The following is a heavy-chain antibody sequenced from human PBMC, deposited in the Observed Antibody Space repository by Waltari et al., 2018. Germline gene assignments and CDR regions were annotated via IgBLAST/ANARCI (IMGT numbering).Heavy chain of an antibody. V-gene: IGHV1-69-2*01. D-gene: IGHD3-10*01. Sequence: EVQLVQSGAEVKKPGSTVKISCKASGYTFIDYFMHWVQQAPGKGLEWVGRIDPGDGEPVEAEKFQGRVTITVDTSTDTAYWELSSMRSDDTAVYYCAPLPGGSGQTFDYWGQGTLLTVSS. J-gene: IGHJ4*02. CDR1: GYTFIDYF. CDR2: IDPGDGEP. CDR3: APLPGGSGQTFDY.